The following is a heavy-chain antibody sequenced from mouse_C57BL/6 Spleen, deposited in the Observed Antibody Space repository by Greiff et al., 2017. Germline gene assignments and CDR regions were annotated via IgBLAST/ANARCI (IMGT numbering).Heavy chain of an antibody. J-gene: IGHJ3*01. D-gene: IGHD4-1*01. CDR3: ARSLNWESWFAY. Sequence: QVQLQQSGPELVKPGASVKISCKASGYSFTSYYIHWVKQRPGQGLEWIGWIYPGSGNTKYNEKFKGKATLTADTSSSTAYMQLSSLTSEDSAVYDCARSLNWESWFAYWGQGTLVTVSA. CDR1: GYSFTSYY. V-gene: IGHV1-66*01. CDR2: IYPGSGNT.